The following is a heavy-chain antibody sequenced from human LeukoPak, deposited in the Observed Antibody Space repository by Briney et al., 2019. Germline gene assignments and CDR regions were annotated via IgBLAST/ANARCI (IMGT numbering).Heavy chain of an antibody. Sequence: SETLSLTCTVSGGSISSSSYYWGWIRQPPGKGLEWIGSIYYSGSTYYNPSLKSRVTISVDTSKNQFSLKLSSVTAADTAVYYCARSAPYYYDSSGYFNYWGQGTLVTVSS. D-gene: IGHD3-22*01. CDR3: ARSAPYYYDSSGYFNY. CDR1: GGSISSSSYY. CDR2: IYYSGST. V-gene: IGHV4-39*07. J-gene: IGHJ4*02.